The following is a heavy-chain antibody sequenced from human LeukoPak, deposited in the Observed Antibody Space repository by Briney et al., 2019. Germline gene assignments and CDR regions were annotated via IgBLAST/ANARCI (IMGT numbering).Heavy chain of an antibody. CDR3: ARDELRVDY. V-gene: IGHV3-21*01. J-gene: IGHJ4*02. D-gene: IGHD1-26*01. CDR1: GFTFSSYT. CDR2: ISSGSSHK. Sequence: GGSLRLSCAASGFTFSSYTMHWVRQAPGKGLEWVSSISSGSSHKYYGDSVKGRFTISRDNAKNPLYLQMNSLRAEDTAVYYCARDELRVDYWGQGTLVTVSS.